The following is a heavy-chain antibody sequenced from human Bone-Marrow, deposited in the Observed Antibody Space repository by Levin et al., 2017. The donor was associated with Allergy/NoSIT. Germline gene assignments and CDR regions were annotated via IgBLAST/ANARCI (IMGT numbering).Heavy chain of an antibody. Sequence: GESLKISCAASGFTFSSYGMHWVRPAPGKGLEWVAVISYDGSNKYYADSVKGRFTISRDNSKNTLYLQMNSLRAEDTAVYYCAKVGNAGGEFLDYWGQGTLVTVSS. J-gene: IGHJ4*02. CDR2: ISYDGSNK. CDR3: AKVGNAGGEFLDY. V-gene: IGHV3-30*18. D-gene: IGHD3-10*01. CDR1: GFTFSSYG.